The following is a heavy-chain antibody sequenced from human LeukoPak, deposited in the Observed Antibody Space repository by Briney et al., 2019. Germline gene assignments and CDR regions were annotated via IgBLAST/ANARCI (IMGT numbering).Heavy chain of an antibody. J-gene: IGHJ4*02. D-gene: IGHD6-19*01. CDR3: ARAGGYSSGWYEVNVFDY. V-gene: IGHV6-1*01. CDR2: TYYRSKWYN. CDR1: GDSVSSNSAA. Sequence: SQTLSLTCAISGDSVSSNSAAWNWIRQSPSRGLEWLGSTYYRSKWYNDYAVSVKSRITINPDTSKNQFSLQLNSVTPEDTAVYYCARAGGYSSGWYEVNVFDYWGQGTLVTVSS.